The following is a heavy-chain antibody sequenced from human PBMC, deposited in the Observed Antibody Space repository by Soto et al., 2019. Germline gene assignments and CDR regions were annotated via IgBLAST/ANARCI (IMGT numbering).Heavy chain of an antibody. CDR1: GFTFSSYW. D-gene: IGHD2-15*01. V-gene: IGHV3-74*01. Sequence: GGSLRLSCAASGFTFSSYWMHWVRQAPGKGLVWVSRINSDGSSTSYADSVKGRFTISRDNAKNTLYLQMNSLRAEDTAVYYCARTQQKRYCSGGSCYSGPIDYWGQGTLVTVSP. CDR3: ARTQQKRYCSGGSCYSGPIDY. CDR2: INSDGSST. J-gene: IGHJ4*02.